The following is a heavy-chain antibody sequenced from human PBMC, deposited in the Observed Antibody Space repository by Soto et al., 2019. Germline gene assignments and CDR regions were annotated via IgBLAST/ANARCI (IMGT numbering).Heavy chain of an antibody. J-gene: IGHJ3*02. CDR1: GYSFTSYW. CDR2: IYPGDSDT. Sequence: PGESLKISCKGSGYSFTSYWIGWVRQMPGKGLEWMGIIYPGDSDTRYSPSFQGQVTISADKSISTAYLQWSSLKASDTAMYYCARQLDSSGYYWVIWGKGTMVTVSS. D-gene: IGHD3-22*01. CDR3: ARQLDSSGYYWVI. V-gene: IGHV5-51*01.